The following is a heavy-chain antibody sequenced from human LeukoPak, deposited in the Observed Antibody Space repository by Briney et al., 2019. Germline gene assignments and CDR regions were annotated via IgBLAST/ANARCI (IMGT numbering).Heavy chain of an antibody. Sequence: ASVKVSCKASGYTFTSYGISWVRQAPGQGLEWMGWISAYNGNTNYAQKLQGRVTMTTDTSTSTAYMELRSLRSDDTAVYYCAKDSFGESVSDYWGQGTLVTVSS. CDR1: GYTFTSYG. J-gene: IGHJ4*02. D-gene: IGHD3-10*01. V-gene: IGHV1-18*01. CDR3: AKDSFGESVSDY. CDR2: ISAYNGNT.